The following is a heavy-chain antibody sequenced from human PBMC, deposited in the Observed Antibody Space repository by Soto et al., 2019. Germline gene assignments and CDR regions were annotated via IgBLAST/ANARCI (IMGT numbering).Heavy chain of an antibody. V-gene: IGHV1-46*04. D-gene: IGHD1-1*01. Sequence: ASVKVSCKASGYTFTNYYLHWVRQAPGQGLEWVGMINPSARSASYAQKLRGRLTMDRDTSTTTVYMELSRLTFEDTAVYFCARDNSAANGVLDHWGQGTLVTVS. J-gene: IGHJ4*02. CDR3: ARDNSAANGVLDH. CDR2: INPSARSA. CDR1: GYTFTNYY.